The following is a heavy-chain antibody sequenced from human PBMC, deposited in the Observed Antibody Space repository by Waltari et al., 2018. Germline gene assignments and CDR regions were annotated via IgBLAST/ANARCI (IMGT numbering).Heavy chain of an antibody. D-gene: IGHD4-17*01. CDR3: GRIAFGDDGGYFQY. CDR2: MQYRGST. J-gene: IGHJ1*01. Sequence: QLQLQESGPGPVRPSEPLSLTCTVSGGSITTNSNWAWIRQPPGKGLVWMGNMQYRGSTFYNPSLMSRVTISLDTSKNQFSLTLTSVDAADTAVYFCGRIAFGDDGGYFQYWGQGTLVTVSS. V-gene: IGHV4-39*01. CDR1: GGSITTNSN.